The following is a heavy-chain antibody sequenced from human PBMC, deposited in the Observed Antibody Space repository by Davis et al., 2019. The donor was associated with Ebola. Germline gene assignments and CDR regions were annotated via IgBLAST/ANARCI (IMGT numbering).Heavy chain of an antibody. Sequence: GESLKISCAASGFTFSDYYMSWIRQAPGKGLEWVSYISSSGSTIYYADSVKGRFTISRDNAKNSLYLQMNSLRAEDTAVYYCAKGGIAARRFWFDPWGQGTLVTVSS. CDR3: AKGGIAARRFWFDP. D-gene: IGHD6-6*01. CDR1: GFTFSDYY. J-gene: IGHJ5*02. CDR2: ISSSGSTI. V-gene: IGHV3-11*01.